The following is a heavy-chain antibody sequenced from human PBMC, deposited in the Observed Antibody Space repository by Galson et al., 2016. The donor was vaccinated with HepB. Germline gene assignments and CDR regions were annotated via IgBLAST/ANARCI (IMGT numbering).Heavy chain of an antibody. CDR1: GYTFTSYT. Sequence: SVKVSCKASGYTFTSYTIHWVRQAPGQRLEWMGWINADSGSTRYSQKFQGSVTITRDTSASTAYLELNSQRSEDTAVYYCARLRGYPFWGQGTLVTVSS. J-gene: IGHJ3*01. CDR3: ARLRGYPF. CDR2: INADSGST. V-gene: IGHV1-3*01. D-gene: IGHD5-12*01.